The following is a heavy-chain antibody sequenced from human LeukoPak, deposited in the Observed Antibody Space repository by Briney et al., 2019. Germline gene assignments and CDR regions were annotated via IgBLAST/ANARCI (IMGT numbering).Heavy chain of an antibody. CDR1: GGSFSGYY. Sequence: PSETLSLTCAVYGGSFSGYYWSWIRQPPGKGLEWIGEINHSGSTNYNPSLKSRVTISVDTSKNQFSLKLSSVTAADTAVYYCARVAGYYYDSSGYYSDDYCGQGTLVTVSS. J-gene: IGHJ4*02. D-gene: IGHD3-22*01. CDR2: INHSGST. V-gene: IGHV4-34*01. CDR3: ARVAGYYYDSSGYYSDDY.